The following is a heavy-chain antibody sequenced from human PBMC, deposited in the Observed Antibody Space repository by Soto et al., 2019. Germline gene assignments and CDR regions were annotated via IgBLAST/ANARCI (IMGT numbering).Heavy chain of an antibody. CDR2: MNPNSANT. Sequence: WASVKVSCKASGYTFTSYDINWVRQATGQGLEWMGWMNPNSANTGYAQKFQGRVTMTRDTSTSTVYMELSSLRSEDTAVYYCARDLGAAASFDYWGQGTLVTVSS. V-gene: IGHV1-8*01. CDR1: GYTFTSYD. D-gene: IGHD6-13*01. CDR3: ARDLGAAASFDY. J-gene: IGHJ4*02.